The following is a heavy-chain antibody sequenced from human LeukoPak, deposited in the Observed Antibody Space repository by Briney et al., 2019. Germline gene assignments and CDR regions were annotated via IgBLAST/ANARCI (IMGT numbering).Heavy chain of an antibody. CDR2: ISAYNGNT. D-gene: IGHD3-3*01. V-gene: IGHV1-18*01. J-gene: IGHJ6*02. Sequence: ASVKVSCKASGYTFTSYGISWVRRAPGQGLEWMGWISAYNGNTNYAQKLQGRVTMTTDTSTSTAYMELRSLRSDDTAVYYCARDPPYYDFWSGYYSYYYYGMDVWGQGTTVTVSS. CDR1: GYTFTSYG. CDR3: ARDPPYYDFWSGYYSYYYYGMDV.